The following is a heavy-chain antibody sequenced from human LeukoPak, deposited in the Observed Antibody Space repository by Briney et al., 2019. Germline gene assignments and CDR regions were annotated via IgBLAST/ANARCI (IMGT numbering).Heavy chain of an antibody. D-gene: IGHD2-8*01. V-gene: IGHV3-21*01. J-gene: IGHJ4*02. Sequence: YPGGSLRLSCAASGFTFSSYSMNWVRQAPGKGLEWVSSISSSSSYIYYADSVKGRFTISRDSAKNSLYLQMNSLRAEDTAVYYCARDGCTNGVCFTFDYWGQGTLVTVSS. CDR1: GFTFSSYS. CDR2: ISSSSSYI. CDR3: ARDGCTNGVCFTFDY.